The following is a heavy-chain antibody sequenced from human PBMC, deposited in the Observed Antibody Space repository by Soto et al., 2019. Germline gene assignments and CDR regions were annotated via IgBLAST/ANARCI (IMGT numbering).Heavy chain of an antibody. J-gene: IGHJ6*03. CDR3: ARIDIVSGRYKNYYYMDV. Sequence: EVQLVESGGGLVQPGGSLRLSCVASGFTLSSYWMSWVRQAPGKGLEWVGHIKQDGSEEYYVDSVKGRFTVSRDNANTSLYLQMNNPRAEDTAVYYCARIDIVSGRYKNYYYMDVWGKGTTVTVSS. CDR2: IKQDGSEE. CDR1: GFTLSSYW. V-gene: IGHV3-7*01. D-gene: IGHD3-10*01.